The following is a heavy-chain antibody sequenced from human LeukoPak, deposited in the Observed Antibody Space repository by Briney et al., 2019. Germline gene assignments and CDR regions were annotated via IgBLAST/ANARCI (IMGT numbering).Heavy chain of an antibody. V-gene: IGHV1-2*02. Sequence: ASVKLSCKASGYTFTGYYIHRVRQAPGQGLELMGWINPQNTGTNYAQKFQDRVTMTRDTSIRTAYMVLMRLKSDDTAVFYCARGGPLEWTPDAFDLWGQGTMVTVSS. CDR3: ARGGPLEWTPDAFDL. CDR1: GYTFTGYY. D-gene: IGHD1-14*01. CDR2: INPQNTGT. J-gene: IGHJ3*01.